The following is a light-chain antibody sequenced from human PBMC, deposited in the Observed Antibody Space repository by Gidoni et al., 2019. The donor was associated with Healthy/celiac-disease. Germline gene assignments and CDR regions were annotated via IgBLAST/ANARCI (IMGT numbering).Light chain of an antibody. V-gene: IGKV1-33*01. CDR1: QDISNY. CDR3: QQYDNLPLT. Sequence: DIQMTQSPSSLSASVGDRVTITCQASQDISNYLNWYQQQPGKAPKLLIYDASNLETGVPSRFSGSGSGTDFTFTISSLQPEDIATYSCQQYDNLPLTFGGGTKVEIK. CDR2: DAS. J-gene: IGKJ4*01.